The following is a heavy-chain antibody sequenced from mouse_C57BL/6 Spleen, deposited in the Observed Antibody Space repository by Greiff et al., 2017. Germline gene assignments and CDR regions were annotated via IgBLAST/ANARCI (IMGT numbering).Heavy chain of an antibody. V-gene: IGHV1-26*01. Sequence: EVKLQQSGPELVKPGASVKISCKASGYTFTDYYMNWVKRSHGKSLEWIGDINPNNGGTSYNQKFKGKATLTVDKSSSTAYMELRSLTSEDSAVYYCAIITTVYYAMDYWGQGTSVTVSS. CDR3: AIITTVYYAMDY. D-gene: IGHD1-1*01. CDR2: INPNNGGT. J-gene: IGHJ4*01. CDR1: GYTFTDYY.